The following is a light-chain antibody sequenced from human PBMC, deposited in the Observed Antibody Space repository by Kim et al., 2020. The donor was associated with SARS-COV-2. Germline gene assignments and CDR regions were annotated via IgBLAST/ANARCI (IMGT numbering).Light chain of an antibody. CDR2: GAS. Sequence: VSPGERATLSCRANQSVSSNLAWYQQKPGQAPRLLIYGASTRATGIPARFSGSGSGTEFTLTISSLQSEDFAVYYCQQYNNWPLTFGGGTKVDIK. CDR3: QQYNNWPLT. V-gene: IGKV3-15*01. CDR1: QSVSSN. J-gene: IGKJ4*01.